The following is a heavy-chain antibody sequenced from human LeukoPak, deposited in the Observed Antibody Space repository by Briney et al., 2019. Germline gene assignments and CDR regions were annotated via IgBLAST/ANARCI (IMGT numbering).Heavy chain of an antibody. J-gene: IGHJ3*02. D-gene: IGHD4-17*01. Sequence: GGSLRLSCAASGFTFSTHAMSWVRQAPGKGLEWVSAISGSGGSTYYADSVKGRFTISRDNSKNTLYLQMNSLRAEDTAVYYCAKSEGEDYGDYHSTLNAFDIWGQGTMVTVSS. CDR2: ISGSGGST. CDR1: GFTFSTHA. V-gene: IGHV3-23*01. CDR3: AKSEGEDYGDYHSTLNAFDI.